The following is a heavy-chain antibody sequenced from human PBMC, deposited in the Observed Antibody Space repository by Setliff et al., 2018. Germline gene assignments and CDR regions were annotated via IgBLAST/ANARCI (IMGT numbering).Heavy chain of an antibody. J-gene: IGHJ4*02. Sequence: NPSETLSLTCAAYGGTFSDYHWTWIRQSPEKGLEWIGEINHRGSTNYNPSLKSRVTISIDTSKDQFSLKLISMTAADTAVYYCASGVPREYYDSSGSSMLDYWGQGTLVTVSS. D-gene: IGHD3-22*01. CDR2: INHRGST. CDR1: GGTFSDYH. V-gene: IGHV4-34*01. CDR3: ASGVPREYYDSSGSSMLDY.